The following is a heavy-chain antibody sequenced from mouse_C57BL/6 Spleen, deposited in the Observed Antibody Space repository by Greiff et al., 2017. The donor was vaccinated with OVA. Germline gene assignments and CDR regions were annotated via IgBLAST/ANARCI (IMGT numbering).Heavy chain of an antibody. J-gene: IGHJ3*01. CDR3: AREGYLAY. Sequence: EVKLVESGGGLVKPGGSLKLSCAASGFTFSSYAMSWVRPTPEKRLEWVATISDGGSYTYYPDNVKGRFTISRDNAKNNLYLQMSHLKSEDTAMYYCAREGYLAYWGQGTLVTVSA. CDR1: GFTFSSYA. V-gene: IGHV5-4*01. D-gene: IGHD3-1*01. CDR2: ISDGGSYT.